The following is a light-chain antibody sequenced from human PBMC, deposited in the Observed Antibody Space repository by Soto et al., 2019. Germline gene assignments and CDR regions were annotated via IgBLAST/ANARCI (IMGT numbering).Light chain of an antibody. CDR3: SSYTTTNFVI. J-gene: IGLJ2*01. CDR1: SSDIGDYKY. V-gene: IGLV2-14*03. Sequence: QSVLTQPASVSGSPGQSITISCTGSSSDIGDYKYVSWYKHHPGKAPKLMIYDVSNRPSGVSHRFSGSKSGNTASLTISGLQAEDEADYYCSSYTTTNFVIFGGGTKLTVL. CDR2: DVS.